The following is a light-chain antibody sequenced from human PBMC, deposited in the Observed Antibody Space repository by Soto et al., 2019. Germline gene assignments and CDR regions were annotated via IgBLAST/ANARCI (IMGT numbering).Light chain of an antibody. CDR1: DSNIGSTA. CDR3: AAWDDDLHVWL. Sequence: QSVLTQSPSVSATPGQGVTLSCSGGDSNIGSTAVNWYQQVPGTAPKLLIYSSNQRPSGVPDRISGSKSGTSASLAISGLQSEDEADYYCAAWDDDLHVWLFGGGTKLTVL. J-gene: IGLJ2*01. V-gene: IGLV1-44*01. CDR2: SSN.